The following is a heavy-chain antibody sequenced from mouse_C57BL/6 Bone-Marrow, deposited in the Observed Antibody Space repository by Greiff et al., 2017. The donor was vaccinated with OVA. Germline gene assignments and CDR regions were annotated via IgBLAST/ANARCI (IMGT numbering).Heavy chain of an antibody. V-gene: IGHV1-69*01. CDR3: ARSGDYYGSSYTLYFDV. Sequence: QVQLQQPGAELVMPGASVKLSCKASGYTFTSYWMHWVKQRPGQGLEWIGEIDPSDSYTNYNQKFKGKSTLTVDKSSSTAYMQLSSLTSEDSAVYYCARSGDYYGSSYTLYFDVWGTGTTVTVSS. CDR2: IDPSDSYT. D-gene: IGHD1-1*01. J-gene: IGHJ1*03. CDR1: GYTFTSYW.